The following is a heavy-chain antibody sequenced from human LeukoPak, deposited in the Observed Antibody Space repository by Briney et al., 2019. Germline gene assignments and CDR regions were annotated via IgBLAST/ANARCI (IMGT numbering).Heavy chain of an antibody. V-gene: IGHV1-69*04. CDR1: GGTFSSYA. CDR3: ARLDGSGSGLGY. D-gene: IGHD3-10*01. Sequence: SVTVSCKASGGTFSSYAISWVRQAPGQGLEWMGRIIPILGIANYAQKFQGRVTITADKSTSTAYMELSSLRSEDTAVYYCARLDGSGSGLGYWGQGTLVTVSS. CDR2: IIPILGIA. J-gene: IGHJ4*02.